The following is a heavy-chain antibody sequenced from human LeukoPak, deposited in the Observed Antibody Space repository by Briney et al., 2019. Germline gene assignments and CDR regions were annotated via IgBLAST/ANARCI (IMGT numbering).Heavy chain of an antibody. D-gene: IGHD5-18*01. CDR2: YSGGAT. J-gene: IGHJ4*02. Sequence: PGGSLRLSCAASGFTVSSTYMSWVRQAPGKGLEWVSVYSGGATYYADSVKGRLTISRDNSKNTLYLQMNSLRAEDTAVYYCASGTQLWHGGYWGQGTLVTVSS. V-gene: IGHV3-66*02. CDR1: GFTVSSTY. CDR3: ASGTQLWHGGY.